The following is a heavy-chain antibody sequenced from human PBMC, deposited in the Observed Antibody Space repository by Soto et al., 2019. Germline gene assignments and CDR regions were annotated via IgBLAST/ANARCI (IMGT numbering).Heavy chain of an antibody. Sequence: QITLKESGPTLVKPTQTLTLTCTFSGFSLSTSGVGVGWIRQPPGKALEWLALIYWDDDKGYSPSLKSRLTITKDTSKNQVVLTMTNMDPVDTATYYCAHSGILWFGELLYAFDIWGQGTMVTVSS. CDR2: IYWDDDK. CDR1: GFSLSTSGVG. V-gene: IGHV2-5*02. J-gene: IGHJ3*02. CDR3: AHSGILWFGELLYAFDI. D-gene: IGHD3-10*01.